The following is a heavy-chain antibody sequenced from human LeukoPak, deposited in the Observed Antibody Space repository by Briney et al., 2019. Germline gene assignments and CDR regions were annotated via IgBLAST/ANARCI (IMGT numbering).Heavy chain of an antibody. V-gene: IGHV3-23*01. Sequence: GGSLRLSCAASGFTFSSYSMNWVRQAPGKGLEWVSAISGSGGSTYYADSVKGRFTISRDNSKNTLYLQMNSLRAEDTAVYYCAKGSGGYSYGYLFYFDYWGQGTLVTVSS. D-gene: IGHD5-18*01. CDR2: ISGSGGST. CDR1: GFTFSSYS. CDR3: AKGSGGYSYGYLFYFDY. J-gene: IGHJ4*02.